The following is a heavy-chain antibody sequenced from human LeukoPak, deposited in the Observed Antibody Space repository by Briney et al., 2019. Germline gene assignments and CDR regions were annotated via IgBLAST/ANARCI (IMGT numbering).Heavy chain of an antibody. V-gene: IGHV3-53*01. J-gene: IGHJ3*02. CDR1: GFTFSNKY. Sequence: GGSLRVSCAASGFTFSNKYMSWVRQAPGKGLEWVSVIYSGGSTYYGDSVKGRFTISRDNAKNSLYLQMNSLRAEDTAVYYCASGSSYGWAFDIWGQGTMVTVSS. CDR2: IYSGGST. D-gene: IGHD5-18*01. CDR3: ASGSSYGWAFDI.